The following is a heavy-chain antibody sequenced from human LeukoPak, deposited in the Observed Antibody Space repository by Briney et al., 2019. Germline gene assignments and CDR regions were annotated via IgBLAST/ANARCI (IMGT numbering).Heavy chain of an antibody. CDR3: ARTMVRGVIISYYYYGMDV. J-gene: IGHJ6*04. Sequence: ASVKVSCKASGYTFTCYAMHWVRQAPGQRLEWMGWINAGNGNTKYSQKFQGRVTITRDTSASTAYMELSSLRSEDTAVYYCARTMVRGVIISYYYYGMDVWGKGTTVTVSS. CDR2: INAGNGNT. D-gene: IGHD3-10*01. V-gene: IGHV1-3*01. CDR1: GYTFTCYA.